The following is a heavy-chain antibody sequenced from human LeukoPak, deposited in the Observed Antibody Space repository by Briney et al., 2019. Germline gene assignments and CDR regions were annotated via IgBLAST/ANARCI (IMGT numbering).Heavy chain of an antibody. Sequence: GGSLRLSCAASGFTFSSYGMSWVRQAPGKGLEWVSAISGSGGSTYYADSVKGRFTISGDNSKNTLFLQMNSLRAEDTAVYYCAHGAMYQLDYWGQGTLVTVSS. CDR2: ISGSGGST. CDR1: GFTFSSYG. D-gene: IGHD2-2*01. V-gene: IGHV3-23*01. CDR3: AHGAMYQLDY. J-gene: IGHJ4*02.